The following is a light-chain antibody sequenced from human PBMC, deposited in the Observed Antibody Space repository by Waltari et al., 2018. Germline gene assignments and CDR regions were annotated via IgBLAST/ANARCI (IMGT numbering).Light chain of an antibody. CDR3: CSYTSSSTI. Sequence: QSALTQPASVSGSPGQSITISCPGTSSDVGGYTYVSWYQKHPGTAPKLIIYDISDRPSGVSNRFSGSKSGNTASLTISGLQAEDEAYYYCCSYTSSSTIFGGGTKVTVL. V-gene: IGLV2-14*03. CDR2: DIS. CDR1: SSDVGGYTY. J-gene: IGLJ2*01.